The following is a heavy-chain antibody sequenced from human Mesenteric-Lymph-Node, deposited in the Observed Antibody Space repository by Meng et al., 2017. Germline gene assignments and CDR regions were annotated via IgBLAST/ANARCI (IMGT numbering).Heavy chain of an antibody. CDR3: ARGSWYYYYYGMDV. Sequence: ASAMVFCKASGYTFTSYDINWVRQATGQGLVWMGWMNPNSGNTGYAQKFQGRVTITRNTSISTAYMELSSLRSEDTAVYYCARGSWYYYYYGMDVWGQGTTVTVSS. J-gene: IGHJ6*02. V-gene: IGHV1-8*03. CDR2: MNPNSGNT. D-gene: IGHD2-15*01. CDR1: GYTFTSYD.